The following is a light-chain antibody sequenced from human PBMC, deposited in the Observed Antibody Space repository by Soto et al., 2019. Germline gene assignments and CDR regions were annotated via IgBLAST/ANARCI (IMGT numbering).Light chain of an antibody. V-gene: IGKV1-27*01. CDR3: QKYNSAPFT. CDR1: QGISNF. CDR2: AAS. Sequence: IWMTQSPSLLSASTGDRVTISCRMSQGISNFLGWYQQKPGKVPKLLIYAASTLQSGVPSRFSGSGSGTDFTLSISSLQPEDVATYYCQKYNSAPFTFGPGTKVDIK. J-gene: IGKJ3*01.